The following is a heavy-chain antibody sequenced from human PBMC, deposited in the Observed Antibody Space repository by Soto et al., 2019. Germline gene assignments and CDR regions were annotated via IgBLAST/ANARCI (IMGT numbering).Heavy chain of an antibody. CDR2: IYNSGRY. CDR3: ARTLPNRQLFDS. CDR1: GGSISRGGYY. V-gene: IGHV4-61*08. D-gene: IGHD1-1*01. J-gene: IGHJ4*02. Sequence: SETLSLTCTVSGGSISRGGYYWSWIRQHPDKGLEWIGYIYNSGRYNYNPSLESRLTISIDTSKNQFSLRLASVTAAHTAVYYCARTLPNRQLFDSWSQGTLVTVSS.